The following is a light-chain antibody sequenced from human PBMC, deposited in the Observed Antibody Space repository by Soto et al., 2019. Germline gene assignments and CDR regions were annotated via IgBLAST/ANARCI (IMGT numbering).Light chain of an antibody. J-gene: IGKJ1*01. CDR3: QQYGSSPWT. CDR1: QSVSSNY. CDR2: TTS. Sequence: EIVLTQSPGTLSLSPGERATLSCRASQSVSSNYLAWYQQKPGQAPRLLIYTTSSRATGIPDRFGGSGSGTDFTLTISRLEHDDFAVYYCQQYGSSPWTFGQGTKVEI. V-gene: IGKV3-20*01.